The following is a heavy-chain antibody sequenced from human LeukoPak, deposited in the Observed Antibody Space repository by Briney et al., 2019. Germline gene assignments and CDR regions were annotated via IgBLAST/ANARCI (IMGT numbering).Heavy chain of an antibody. D-gene: IGHD3-10*01. CDR1: GFALTTYN. CDR3: ARANPYDNKGYSPELRY. V-gene: IGHV1-2*07. Sequence: ASVKVSCKASGFALTTYNIVWLRQAPGQGFEWIGWSDPNTGATKYEHFQGRVTMTTDTSIRTAYMDLTRLTSDDTAVYYCARANPYDNKGYSPELRYWGQGTLVTVSS. CDR2: SDPNTGAT. J-gene: IGHJ4*02.